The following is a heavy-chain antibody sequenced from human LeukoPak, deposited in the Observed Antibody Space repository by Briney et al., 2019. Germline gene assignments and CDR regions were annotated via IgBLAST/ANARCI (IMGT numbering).Heavy chain of an antibody. D-gene: IGHD2-8*01. Sequence: GGSLRLSCAASGFTFDDYAMHWVRQAPGKGLDWVALIWDDGNNKYYADSVKGRFTISRDNSKNTLYLQMNSLRAEDTAVYYCARDNGEWRLNWFDHWGQGTLVTVSS. J-gene: IGHJ5*02. CDR2: IWDDGNNK. CDR3: ARDNGEWRLNWFDH. CDR1: GFTFDDYA. V-gene: IGHV3-33*08.